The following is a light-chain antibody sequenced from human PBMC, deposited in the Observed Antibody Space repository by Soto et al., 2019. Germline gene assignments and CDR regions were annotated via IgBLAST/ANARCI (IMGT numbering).Light chain of an antibody. J-gene: IGKJ1*01. CDR2: KAS. V-gene: IGKV1-5*03. CDR1: QSISSW. CDR3: QHYNSYSPRT. Sequence: DIQMTQSPSTLSASVGDRVTITCRASQSISSWLAWCQQKPGKAPKLLIYKASSLESGVPSRFSGSGSGTEFTLTISSLQPDDFATYYCQHYNSYSPRTFGQGTKVEIK.